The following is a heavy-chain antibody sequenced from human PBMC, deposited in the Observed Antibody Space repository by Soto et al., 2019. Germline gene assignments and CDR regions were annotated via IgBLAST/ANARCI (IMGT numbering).Heavy chain of an antibody. CDR1: GFTFRNYG. D-gene: IGHD3-16*01. V-gene: IGHV3-33*01. CDR2: MWFDGTNT. CDR3: ARLGGGGMGWALDY. J-gene: IGHJ4*02. Sequence: QVQLVESGGGVVQPGKSLRLSCAASGFTFRNYGFNWVRQPPGKGLEWVAVMWFDGTNTYFADPVKGRFTISRDISKNTLYLQMNSLRAEDTAVYYCARLGGGGMGWALDYWGQGTPVTVSS.